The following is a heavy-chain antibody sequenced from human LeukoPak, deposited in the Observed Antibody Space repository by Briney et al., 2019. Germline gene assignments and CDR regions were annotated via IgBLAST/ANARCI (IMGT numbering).Heavy chain of an antibody. Sequence: GGSLRLSCAASGFIFSTYSMSWVRQAPGKGLEWVSSISSRSTYTCYADSVKGRFAISRDNAKNSLYLQMNSLRAEDMALYYCAKQGYYDFWSGREGDAFDIWGQGTMVTVSS. D-gene: IGHD3-3*01. V-gene: IGHV3-21*04. J-gene: IGHJ3*02. CDR2: ISSRSTYT. CDR3: AKQGYYDFWSGREGDAFDI. CDR1: GFIFSTYS.